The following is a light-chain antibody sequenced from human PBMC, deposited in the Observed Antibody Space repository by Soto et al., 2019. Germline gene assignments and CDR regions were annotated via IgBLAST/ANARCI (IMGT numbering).Light chain of an antibody. CDR3: QVYASWLNT. V-gene: IGKV3D-15*01. CDR2: GAT. J-gene: IGKJ4*01. Sequence: VVTLSPVALSLSTGERATLYCRANQSISSNLAWYQQKPGQAPRLLIYGATTRATGIPARFSGSGSGTDFTLTIYSLQAEDVAVYWCQVYASWLNTFGEGTKVDIK. CDR1: QSISSN.